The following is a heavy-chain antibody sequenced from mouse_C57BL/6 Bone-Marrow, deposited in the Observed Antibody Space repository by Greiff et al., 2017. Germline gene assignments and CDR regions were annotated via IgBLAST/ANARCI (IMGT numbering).Heavy chain of an antibody. J-gene: IGHJ4*01. V-gene: IGHV1-55*01. CDR3: AQLGRGAMDY. Sequence: QVHVKQSGAELVKPGASVKMSCKASGYTFTSYWITWVKQRPGQGLEWIGDIYPGSGSTNYNEKFKSKATLTVDTSSSTAYMQLSSLTSEDSAVYYCAQLGRGAMDYWGQGTSVTVSS. D-gene: IGHD4-1*02. CDR1: GYTFTSYW. CDR2: IYPGSGST.